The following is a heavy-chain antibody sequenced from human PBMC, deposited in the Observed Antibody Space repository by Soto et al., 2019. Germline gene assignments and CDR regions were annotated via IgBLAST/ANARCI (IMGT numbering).Heavy chain of an antibody. J-gene: IGHJ4*02. D-gene: IGHD1-1*01. V-gene: IGHV1-18*01. Sequence: QVHLVQSGAEVKKPGASVKVSCQGSGYAFTTYGITWVRQAPGQGLEWMGWISAHNGNTNYAQKLQGRVTVTRDTSTSTAYMELRSLRYYCTAVYYCARGRYGDYWGQGALVTVSS. CDR2: ISAHNGNT. CDR1: GYAFTTYG. CDR3: ARGRYGDY.